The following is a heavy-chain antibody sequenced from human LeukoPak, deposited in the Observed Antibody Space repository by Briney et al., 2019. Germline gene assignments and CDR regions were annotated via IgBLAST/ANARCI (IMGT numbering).Heavy chain of an antibody. D-gene: IGHD3-22*01. CDR3: AKGGRYYYDSSSLGYFDY. CDR2: IRYDGSNK. V-gene: IGHV3-30*02. Sequence: GGSLRLSCAASGFTFSSYGMHWVRQAPGKGLEWVAFIRYDGSNKYYADSVKGRFTISRDNSKNTLYLQMNSLRAEDTAVYYCAKGGRYYYDSSSLGYFDYWGQGTLVTVSS. J-gene: IGHJ4*02. CDR1: GFTFSSYG.